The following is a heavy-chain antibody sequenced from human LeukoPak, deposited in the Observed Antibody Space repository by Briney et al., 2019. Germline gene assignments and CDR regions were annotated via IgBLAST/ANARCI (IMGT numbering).Heavy chain of an antibody. CDR3: ARLNRGSGWYFDL. CDR1: VGSFSGYY. CDR2: INHSGST. V-gene: IGHV4-34*01. D-gene: IGHD7-27*01. Sequence: WETLSLTCAVYVGSFSGYYWSWIRQPPGEGLEWIGEINHSGSTNYNPSLKSRVTISVDTSKNQFSLKLSSVTAADTAVYYCARLNRGSGWYFDLWGRGTLVTVSS. J-gene: IGHJ2*01.